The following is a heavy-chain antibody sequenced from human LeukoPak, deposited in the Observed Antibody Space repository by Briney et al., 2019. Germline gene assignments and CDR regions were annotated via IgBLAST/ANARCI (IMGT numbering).Heavy chain of an antibody. CDR2: ISWSSGNI. CDR3: AKLGSGSYRDAFDI. Sequence: GGSLRLSCAASGFTFHDYAMHWVRQAPGKGLEGVSGISWSSGNIGYADSVKGRFTISRDNAKNSLYLQMNSLRAEDTALYYCAKLGSGSYRDAFDIWGQGTMVTVSS. J-gene: IGHJ3*02. D-gene: IGHD3-16*02. V-gene: IGHV3-9*01. CDR1: GFTFHDYA.